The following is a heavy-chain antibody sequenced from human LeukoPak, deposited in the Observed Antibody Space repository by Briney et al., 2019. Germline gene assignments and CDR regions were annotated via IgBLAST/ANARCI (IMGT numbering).Heavy chain of an antibody. Sequence: GGSLRLSCAASGFTFSGYSMNWVRQAPGKGLEWVSYISSSSSTIYYADSVKGRFTISRDNAKNSLYLQMNSLRAEDTAVYYCARDKRGWFDPWGQGTLVTVSS. CDR2: ISSSSSTI. CDR3: ARDKRGWFDP. CDR1: GFTFSGYS. V-gene: IGHV3-48*01. J-gene: IGHJ5*02.